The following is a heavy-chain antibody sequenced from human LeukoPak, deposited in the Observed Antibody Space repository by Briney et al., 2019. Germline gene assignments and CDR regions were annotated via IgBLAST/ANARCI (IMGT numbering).Heavy chain of an antibody. CDR3: ARVGSGNTYGYADY. Sequence: GGSLRLSCAAAGLTVSSNYMTWVRQVPGEGLEWVSVFYNGINTYYADSVNGRFTTSRDNSKNTLYLQMNSLRVEDTAVYFCARVGSGNTYGYADYWGQGTLVTVSS. CDR2: FYNGINT. D-gene: IGHD5-18*01. CDR1: GLTVSSNY. J-gene: IGHJ4*02. V-gene: IGHV3-66*01.